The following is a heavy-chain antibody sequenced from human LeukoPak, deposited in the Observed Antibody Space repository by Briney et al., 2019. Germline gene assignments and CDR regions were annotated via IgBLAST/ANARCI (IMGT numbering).Heavy chain of an antibody. J-gene: IGHJ4*02. CDR2: IYPGDSDT. V-gene: IGHV5-51*01. D-gene: IGHD5-18*01. Sequence: GGALQISWKGSGCSFTSYWIGWVRPMPGKGLELVGIIYPGDSDTRYSPSFQGQVTISADKSISTAYLQWSSLKASDTALYYCARQGGDTATGSFDYWGQGTLVTVSS. CDR3: ARQGGDTATGSFDY. CDR1: GCSFTSYW.